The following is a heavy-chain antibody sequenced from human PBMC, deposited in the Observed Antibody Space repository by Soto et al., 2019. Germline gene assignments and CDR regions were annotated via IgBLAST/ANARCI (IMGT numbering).Heavy chain of an antibody. CDR3: ATGAFAQSHAFDI. CDR1: GGSISSYY. CDR2: IYYSGST. D-gene: IGHD1-26*01. Sequence: QVQLQESGPGLVKPSETLSLTCTVSGGSISSYYWSWIRQPPGKGLEWSGYIYYSGSTNYNPSLKSRVTISVDTSKNQFSLKLSSVTAADTAVYYCATGAFAQSHAFDIWGQGTMVTVSS. J-gene: IGHJ3*02. V-gene: IGHV4-59*01.